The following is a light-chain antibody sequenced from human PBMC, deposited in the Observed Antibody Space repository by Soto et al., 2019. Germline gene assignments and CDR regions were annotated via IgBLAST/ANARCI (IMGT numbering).Light chain of an antibody. CDR3: CSYAVSSTFVV. J-gene: IGLJ2*01. CDR2: EGS. CDR1: SSDVGSYNL. V-gene: IGLV2-23*03. Sequence: QSALTQPASVSGSPGQSITISCTGTSSDVGSYNLVSWYQQHPGKAAKLMIYEGSKRPSGVSNRFSGSKSGNTASLTISGLQAEDEAAYYCCSYAVSSTFVVFGGGTKLTVL.